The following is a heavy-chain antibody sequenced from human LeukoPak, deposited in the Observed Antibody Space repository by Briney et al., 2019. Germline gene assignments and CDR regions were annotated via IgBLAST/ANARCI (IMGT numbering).Heavy chain of an antibody. CDR2: ISSSSSYI. CDR3: ARGRYYYDSSGYLRDNWSDP. J-gene: IGHJ5*02. D-gene: IGHD3-22*01. CDR1: GFTFSSYS. Sequence: PGGSLRLSCAASGFTFSSYSMNWVRQAPGKGLEWVSSISSSSSYIYYADSVKGRFTISRDNAKNSLYLQMNSLRAEDTAVYYCARGRYYYDSSGYLRDNWSDPWGQGTLVTVSS. V-gene: IGHV3-21*01.